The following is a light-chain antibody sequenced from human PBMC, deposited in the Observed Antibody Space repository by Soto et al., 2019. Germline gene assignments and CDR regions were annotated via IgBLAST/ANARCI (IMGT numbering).Light chain of an antibody. CDR2: EVS. V-gene: IGLV2-14*01. CDR1: SSDVGGYNY. J-gene: IGLJ1*01. CDR3: SSNTISTTYV. Sequence: QSALSQPASVSGSPGQSITISCTGTSSDVGGYNYVSWYQQHPGKAPKLMIYEVSDRPSGVSNRFSGSKSGNTASLTISGLQAEDEVDYYCSSNTISTTYVFGTGTKVTV.